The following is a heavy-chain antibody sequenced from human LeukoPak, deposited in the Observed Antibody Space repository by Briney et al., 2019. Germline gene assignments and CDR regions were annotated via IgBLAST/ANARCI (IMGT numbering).Heavy chain of an antibody. CDR3: ATVSYGELLYFDY. Sequence: ASVKVSCKASGYTFTSYDINWVRQATGQGLEWMGWMNPNSGNTGYAQKFQGRVTMTEDTSTDTAYMELSSLRSEDTAVYYCATVSYGELLYFDYWGQGTLVTVSS. CDR2: MNPNSGNT. D-gene: IGHD1-26*01. V-gene: IGHV1-8*01. J-gene: IGHJ4*02. CDR1: GYTFTSYD.